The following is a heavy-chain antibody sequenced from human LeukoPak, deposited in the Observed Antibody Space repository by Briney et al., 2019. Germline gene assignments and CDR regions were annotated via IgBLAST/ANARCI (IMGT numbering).Heavy chain of an antibody. CDR2: TYYRSKWYN. Sequence: QTLSFTCVVSGDSVSSKNGAWNWIRQSPSRGLEWLGRTYYRSKWYNDYAESMEGRMTISQDTSKNQYSLHLNSVTPDDTAVYYCARDIGTTGWHTFDYWGQGTLVTVSS. CDR3: ARDIGTTGWHTFDY. V-gene: IGHV6-1*01. J-gene: IGHJ4*02. D-gene: IGHD6-19*01. CDR1: GDSVSSKNGA.